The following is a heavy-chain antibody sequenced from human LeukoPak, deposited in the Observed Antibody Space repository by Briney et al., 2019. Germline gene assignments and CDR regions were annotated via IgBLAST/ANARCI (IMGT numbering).Heavy chain of an antibody. V-gene: IGHV5-51*01. D-gene: IGHD3-22*01. CDR2: IYPGDSDT. J-gene: IGHJ4*02. CDR3: ARPHFDSSGYEFDY. Sequence: GESLKISCKGSGSSFTNFWIGWLRQMPGKGLEWMGIIYPGDSDTRYSPSFQGQVTISADKSISTAYLQWSSLKASDTAMYYCARPHFDSSGYEFDYWGQRTLVTVSS. CDR1: GSSFTNFW.